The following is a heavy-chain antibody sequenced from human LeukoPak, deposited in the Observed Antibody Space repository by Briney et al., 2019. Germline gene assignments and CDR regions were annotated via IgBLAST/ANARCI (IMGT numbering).Heavy chain of an antibody. CDR2: IIPIFGTA. J-gene: IGHJ4*02. V-gene: IGHV1-69*13. CDR3: ARDDYYDSSGNSFDY. CDR1: GGTFSSYA. D-gene: IGHD3-22*01. Sequence: SVTVSCKASGGTFSSYAISWVRQAPGQGLEWMGGIIPIFGTANYAQKFQGRVTITADESTSTAYMELSSLRSEDTAVYYCARDDYYDSSGNSFDYWGQGTLVTVSS.